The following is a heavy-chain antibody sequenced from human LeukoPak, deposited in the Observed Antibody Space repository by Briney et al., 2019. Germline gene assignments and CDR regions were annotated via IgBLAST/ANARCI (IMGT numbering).Heavy chain of an antibody. CDR2: IIPILGIA. Sequence: GASVKVSCKASRGTFSSYAISWVRQAPGQGLEWMGRIIPILGIANYAQKFQGRVTITADKSTSTAYMELSSLRSEDTAVYYCARFEGTTWGDAFDIWGQGTMVTVSS. V-gene: IGHV1-69*04. CDR1: RGTFSSYA. D-gene: IGHD3-16*01. J-gene: IGHJ3*02. CDR3: ARFEGTTWGDAFDI.